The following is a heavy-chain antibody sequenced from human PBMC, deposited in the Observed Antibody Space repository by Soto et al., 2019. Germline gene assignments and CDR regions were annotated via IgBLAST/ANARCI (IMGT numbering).Heavy chain of an antibody. CDR2: ISSSSSYI. D-gene: IGHD6-13*01. V-gene: IGHV3-21*01. J-gene: IGHJ5*02. CDR1: GFTFSSYS. Sequence: PGGSLRLSCAASGFTFSSYSMNWVRQAPGKGLEWVSSISSSSSYIYYADSVKGRFTISRDNAKNSLYLQMNSLRAEDTAVYYCARDPSIAAPAGWFDPWGQGTLVTAPQ. CDR3: ARDPSIAAPAGWFDP.